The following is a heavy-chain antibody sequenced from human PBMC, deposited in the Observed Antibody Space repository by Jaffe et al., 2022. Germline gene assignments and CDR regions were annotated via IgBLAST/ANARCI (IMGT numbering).Heavy chain of an antibody. CDR1: GYTFNSYY. CDR3: ARGLLSSSWRDAFDI. D-gene: IGHD6-13*01. V-gene: IGHV1-46*02. CDR2: INPSGGYT. J-gene: IGHJ3*02. Sequence: QVQLVQSGAEVKKPGASVKVSCKASGYTFNSYYMHWVRQAPGQGLEWMGIINPSGGYTRYAQKFQGRVSMTRDTSTSAVYMELSSLISEDTAVYYCARGLLSSSWRDAFDIWGQGTLVTVSS.